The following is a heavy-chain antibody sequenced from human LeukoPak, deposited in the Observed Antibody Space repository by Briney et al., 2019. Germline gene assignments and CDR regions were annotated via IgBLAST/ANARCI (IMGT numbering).Heavy chain of an antibody. CDR3: ARRIGGNSGHWYFDL. Sequence: SETLSLTCTVSGGSISSYYWSWIRQPPGKGLEWIGYIYYSGSTNYNPSLKSRVTISVDTSKNQFSLKLSSVTAADTAVYYCARRIGGNSGHWYFDLWGRGTLVTVSS. CDR2: IYYSGST. D-gene: IGHD4-23*01. J-gene: IGHJ2*01. CDR1: GGSISSYY. V-gene: IGHV4-59*08.